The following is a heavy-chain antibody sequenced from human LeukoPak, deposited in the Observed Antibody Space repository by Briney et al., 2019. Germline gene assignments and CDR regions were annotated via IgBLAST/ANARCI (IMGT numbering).Heavy chain of an antibody. J-gene: IGHJ4*02. Sequence: SGTLSLTCAVSGGSISSSNWWSWVRQPPGKGLEWIGEIYHSGSTNYNPSLKSRVTISVDTSKNQFSLKLSSVTAADTAVYYCARADSDEPFDYWGQGTLVTVSS. V-gene: IGHV4-4*02. CDR1: GGSISSSNW. D-gene: IGHD3-22*01. CDR2: IYHSGST. CDR3: ARADSDEPFDY.